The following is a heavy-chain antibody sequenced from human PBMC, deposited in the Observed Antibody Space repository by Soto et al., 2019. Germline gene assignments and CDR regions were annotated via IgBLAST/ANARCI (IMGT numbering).Heavy chain of an antibody. D-gene: IGHD5-18*01. CDR1: GFTFSNYW. CDR2: ISGDGRIT. Sequence: EVQLVESGGGLVQPGGSLRLSCAASGFTFSNYWMHWVRQAPGKGLVWVSRISGDGRITTYAESVKGRFTISRDNARNTVYMQMNSLRADTAFYYCEREVVGFSYDYWGQGTLVTVSS. CDR3: EREVVGFSYDY. J-gene: IGHJ4*02. V-gene: IGHV3-74*01.